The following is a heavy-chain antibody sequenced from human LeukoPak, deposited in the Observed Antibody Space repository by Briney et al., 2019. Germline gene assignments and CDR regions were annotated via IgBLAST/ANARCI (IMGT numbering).Heavy chain of an antibody. CDR3: ARGYRSGTMSPFFDY. V-gene: IGHV3-49*04. J-gene: IGHJ4*02. Sequence: PGRSLSLCCKGSGFTFGDYTVSWVRQAPGKGLQWVSFIRSKAYGGTTEYAASVKGRFTISRDDSKSIAYLQMNSLKTEDTAVYYCARGYRSGTMSPFFDYWGQGTLVTVSS. CDR1: GFTFGDYT. D-gene: IGHD1-7*01. CDR2: IRSKAYGGTT.